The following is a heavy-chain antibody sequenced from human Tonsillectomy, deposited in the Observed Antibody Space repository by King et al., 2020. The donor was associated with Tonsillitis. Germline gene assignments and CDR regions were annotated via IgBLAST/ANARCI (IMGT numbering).Heavy chain of an antibody. D-gene: IGHD1-26*01. Sequence: VQLVESGGGLVQPGGSLKLSCVASGFTFSCSAVHWVRQASGKWLGWVGRIRIKATDYPTAFAASVKGRFTISRDDSKNTAYLQMNSLKTEDTAVYYCMAGATNFDYWGQGTLVTVSS. J-gene: IGHJ4*02. CDR1: GFTFSCSA. V-gene: IGHV3-73*02. CDR2: IRIKATDYPT. CDR3: MAGATNFDY.